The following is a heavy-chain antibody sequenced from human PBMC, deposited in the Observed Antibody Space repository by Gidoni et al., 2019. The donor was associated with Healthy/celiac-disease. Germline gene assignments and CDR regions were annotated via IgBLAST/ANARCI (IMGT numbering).Heavy chain of an antibody. CDR2: IIHIFGTA. V-gene: IGHV1-69*01. D-gene: IGHD3-3*01. CDR3: ARCPPWGGYTTVNYYGMDV. CDR1: GGTFSSYA. Sequence: QVQLVQSGAEVKKPGSSVKVSCKASGGTFSSYAISWVRQAPGQELEWMGGIIHIFGTANYAQKFQGRVTITADESTSTAYMEMSSLRSEETAVYYCARCPPWGGYTTVNYYGMDVWGQGTTVTVSS. J-gene: IGHJ6*02.